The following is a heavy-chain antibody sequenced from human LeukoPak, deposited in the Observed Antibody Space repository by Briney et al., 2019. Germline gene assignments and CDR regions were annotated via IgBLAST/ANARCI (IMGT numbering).Heavy chain of an antibody. Sequence: GGSLRLSCAGSGFSFNNYTMNWVRQAPGKGLEWVSCIISSGSYINYADSVKGRFTISRDNAKNAVYLQMNSLRAEDTAVYFCARDYAYFAWYLDYGGRGTLVLVTS. CDR3: ARDYAYFAWYLDY. J-gene: IGHJ4*02. CDR2: IISSGSYI. D-gene: IGHD3-9*01. CDR1: GFSFNNYT. V-gene: IGHV3-21*01.